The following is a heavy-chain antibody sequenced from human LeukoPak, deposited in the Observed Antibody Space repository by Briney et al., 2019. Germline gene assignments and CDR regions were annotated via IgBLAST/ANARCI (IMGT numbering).Heavy chain of an antibody. CDR3: AREVNLRGAVAPGY. CDR1: GFTFSAYS. V-gene: IGHV3-48*01. D-gene: IGHD6-19*01. Sequence: GGSLRLSCAASGFTFSAYSMNWVRQAPGKGLEWIAHITNTLGISYADSVKGRFTVSRDKNSLYLQMSSLRGEDTAVYYCAREVNLRGAVAPGYWGQGTLVTVSS. CDR2: ITNTLGI. J-gene: IGHJ4*02.